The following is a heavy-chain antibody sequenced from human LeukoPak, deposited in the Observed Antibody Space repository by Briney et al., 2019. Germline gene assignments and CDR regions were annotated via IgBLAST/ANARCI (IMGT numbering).Heavy chain of an antibody. J-gene: IGHJ4*02. CDR3: ARPSGSYYRIFDY. D-gene: IGHD1-26*01. CDR2: INPKSGST. V-gene: IGHV1-2*02. CDR1: GYTFTGYY. Sequence: ASVKVSCKASGYTFTGYYVHWVRQAPGQGLEWMGWINPKSGSTNYAQKFQGRVTMTRDTSLSTAYMELSRLRSDDTAVYYCARPSGSYYRIFDYWGQGTLVTVSS.